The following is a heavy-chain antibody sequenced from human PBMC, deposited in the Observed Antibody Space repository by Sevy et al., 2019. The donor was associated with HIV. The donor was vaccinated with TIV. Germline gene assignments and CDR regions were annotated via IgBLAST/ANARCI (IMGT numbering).Heavy chain of an antibody. CDR1: GGSISSYY. Sequence: SETLSLTCTVSGGSISSYYWSWIRQPPGKGLEWIGYIYYSGSTNYNPSLKSRVTISVDTSKNQFSLKLGSVTAADTAVYYCARGRSSGWYNEGYDYWGQGTLVTVSS. CDR2: IYYSGST. J-gene: IGHJ4*02. CDR3: ARGRSSGWYNEGYDY. V-gene: IGHV4-59*01. D-gene: IGHD6-19*01.